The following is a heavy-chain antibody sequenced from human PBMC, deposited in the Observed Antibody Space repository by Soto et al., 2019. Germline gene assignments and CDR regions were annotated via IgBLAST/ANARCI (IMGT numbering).Heavy chain of an antibody. J-gene: IGHJ1*01. D-gene: IGHD2-8*01. V-gene: IGHV1-69*01. CDR2: IIPIFGTA. CDR3: ARGGYCTNGVCYSAAEYFQH. CDR1: GGTFSSYA. Sequence: QVQLVQSGAEVKKPGSSVKVSCKASGGTFSSYAISWVRQAPGQGLEWMGGIIPIFGTANYAQKFQGRVTITADESTSTADMELSSLRSEDTAVYYCARGGYCTNGVCYSAAEYFQHWGQGTLVTVSS.